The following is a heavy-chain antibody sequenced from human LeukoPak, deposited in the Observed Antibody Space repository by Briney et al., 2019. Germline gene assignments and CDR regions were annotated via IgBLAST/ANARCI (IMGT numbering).Heavy chain of an antibody. CDR1: GASITSGGYY. V-gene: IGHV4-61*02. J-gene: IGHJ5*02. CDR3: AREEGYCSGGSCYSLDWFDP. CDR2: ISSAGST. Sequence: PSETLSLTCSVLGASITSGGYYWSWVRQSAGKGLEWIGLISSAGSTFYNPSLKSRVSISRPTSKNQFSLKLSSVTAADTAVYYCAREEGYCSGGSCYSLDWFDPWGQGTLVTVSS. D-gene: IGHD2-15*01.